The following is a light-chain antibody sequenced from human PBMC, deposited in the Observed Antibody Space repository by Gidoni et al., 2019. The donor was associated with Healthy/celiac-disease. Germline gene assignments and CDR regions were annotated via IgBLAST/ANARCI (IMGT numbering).Light chain of an antibody. V-gene: IGKV3-15*01. CDR2: GAS. CDR1: QSVSSN. Sequence: EIVLTQSPATLSVSPGERATLSCRASQSVSSNVAWYQQKPGQAPRLLIYGASTRAPGIPARFSGSGSGTEFTLTISSLQSEDLAVYYCQQYNNWPLTLTFGGXTKVEIK. CDR3: QQYNNWPLTLT. J-gene: IGKJ4*01.